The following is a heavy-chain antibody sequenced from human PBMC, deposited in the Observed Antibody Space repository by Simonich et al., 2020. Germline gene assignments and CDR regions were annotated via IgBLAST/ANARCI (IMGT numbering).Heavy chain of an antibody. CDR1: GFTFSSYS. D-gene: IGHD3-16*01. CDR2: ISSSSSYI. CDR3: AREQARGGAFDI. V-gene: IGHV3-21*01. J-gene: IGHJ3*02. Sequence: EVQLVESGGGLVKPGGSLRLSCAASGFTFSSYSMNWVRQAPGKGLDWVSSISSSSSYIYYADSGKGRFTISRDNAKNSLYLQMNSLRAEDTAVYYCAREQARGGAFDIWGQGTMVTVSS.